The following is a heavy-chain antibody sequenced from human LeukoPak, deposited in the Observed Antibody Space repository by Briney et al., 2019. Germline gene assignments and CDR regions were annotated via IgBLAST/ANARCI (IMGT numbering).Heavy chain of an antibody. Sequence: PSETLSLTCTVSGGSISSSSYYWGWIRQPPGKGLEWIGNTYYGGDTYYNPSLKSRVTISVDTSKNQFSLELNSVTAADTAVYYCAAAFDYWGQGTLVTVSS. CDR3: AAAFDY. D-gene: IGHD6-25*01. V-gene: IGHV4-39*01. J-gene: IGHJ4*02. CDR1: GGSISSSSYY. CDR2: TYYGGDT.